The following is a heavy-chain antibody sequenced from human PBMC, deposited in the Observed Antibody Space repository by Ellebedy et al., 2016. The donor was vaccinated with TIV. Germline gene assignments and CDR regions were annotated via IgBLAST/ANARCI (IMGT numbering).Heavy chain of an antibody. CDR1: GFTFSSSS. J-gene: IGHJ4*02. V-gene: IGHV3-48*04. CDR3: ARSGHMIVDNYFDL. D-gene: IGHD3-22*01. CDR2: ISNSDSAI. Sequence: GGSLRLSCAASGFTFSSSSMNWVRQAPGKGLEWISYISNSDSAIYYADSVKGRFTISRDNAKNSLFLQMNSLRAEDTAVYYCARSGHMIVDNYFDLWGQGTLVTVSS.